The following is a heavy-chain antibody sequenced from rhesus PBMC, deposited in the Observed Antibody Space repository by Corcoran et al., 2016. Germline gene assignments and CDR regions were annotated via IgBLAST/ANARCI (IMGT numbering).Heavy chain of an antibody. Sequence: QVPLTESGPALVKPTPTLTLTCTFSGFSLSTCGIGLGCIRPPPGTTLEWLAHIYWDDDKRYSTSLKSRLTISKDTYKNQVVLTMTNMDPVDTATYYCARRQSLAADPVGFDYWGQGVLVTVSS. V-gene: IGHV2-1*01. CDR2: IYWDDDK. CDR1: GFSLSTCGIG. J-gene: IGHJ4*01. CDR3: ARRQSLAADPVGFDY. D-gene: IGHD6-19*01.